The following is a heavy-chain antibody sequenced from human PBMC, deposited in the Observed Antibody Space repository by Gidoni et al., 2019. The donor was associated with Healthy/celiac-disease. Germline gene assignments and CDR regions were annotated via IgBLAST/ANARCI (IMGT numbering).Heavy chain of an antibody. CDR1: GFSLSTSGMR. J-gene: IGHJ2*01. D-gene: IGHD7-27*01. CDR2: IDWDDDN. Sequence: QVTLKESGPALVTPTQTLTLTCTFTGFSLSTSGMRGSWIRQPPGKALEWLARIDWDDDNFYSTSLKTRLTISKDTSKNQVVLTMTNMDPVDTATYYCARNLLGTWYFDIWGRGTLVTVSS. CDR3: ARNLLGTWYFDI. V-gene: IGHV2-70*04.